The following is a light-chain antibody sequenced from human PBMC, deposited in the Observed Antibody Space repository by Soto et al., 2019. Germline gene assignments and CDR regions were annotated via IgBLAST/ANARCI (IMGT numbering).Light chain of an antibody. V-gene: IGLV2-8*01. Sequence: ALTQPPSSSGSPGQSVTISCTGTSSDVGAFDYVSWYQQYPGEAPKFLIYDVNKRPSGVPDRSSGSKSDNTASLTVSGLQAEDEADFYCSSYAGNNIFVFGTGTKVTVL. CDR1: SSDVGAFDY. CDR2: DVN. CDR3: SSYAGNNIFV. J-gene: IGLJ1*01.